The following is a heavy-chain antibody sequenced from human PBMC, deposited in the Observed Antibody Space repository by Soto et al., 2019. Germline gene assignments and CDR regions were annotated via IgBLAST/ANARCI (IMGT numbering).Heavy chain of an antibody. J-gene: IGHJ4*02. D-gene: IGHD5-12*01. CDR3: AKDGRSTTPGY. Sequence: EVQLLESGGGLVQPGGSLRLSCAVSGFTFSSYAMSWVRQAPGKGLEWVSSISAGGGSTYYADSVKGRCTISRDNSKNTLYLQMNSLRAEDTAIYYCAKDGRSTTPGYWGQGILVTVSS. CDR2: ISAGGGST. CDR1: GFTFSSYA. V-gene: IGHV3-23*01.